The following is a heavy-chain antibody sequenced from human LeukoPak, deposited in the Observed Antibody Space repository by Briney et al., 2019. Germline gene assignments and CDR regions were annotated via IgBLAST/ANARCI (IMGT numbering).Heavy chain of an antibody. V-gene: IGHV1-69*13. Sequence: ASVKVSCKASGGTFSGYAINWVRQAPGQGLEWMGGIIPIFGTSNYAQRFQGRVTISADESTSTAYMELSSLRSEDTAVYYCARHFLGAAGDAFDIWGQGTMVTVSS. J-gene: IGHJ3*02. D-gene: IGHD6-25*01. CDR1: GGTFSGYA. CDR3: ARHFLGAAGDAFDI. CDR2: IIPIFGTS.